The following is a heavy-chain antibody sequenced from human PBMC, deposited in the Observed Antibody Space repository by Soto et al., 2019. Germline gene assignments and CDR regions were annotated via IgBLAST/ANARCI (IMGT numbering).Heavy chain of an antibody. CDR3: AREGYSGYDYSFYYNYTLV. V-gene: IGHV1-8*01. CDR2: MNPNSGNT. J-gene: IGHJ6*03. CDR1: GYTFTSYD. Sequence: GASVKVSCKASGYTFTSYDINWVRQATGQGLEWMGWMNPNSGNTGYAQKFQGRVTMTRNTSISTAYMELSSLRSEDTAVYYCAREGYSGYDYSFYYNYTLVRGKATTVTVS. D-gene: IGHD5-12*01.